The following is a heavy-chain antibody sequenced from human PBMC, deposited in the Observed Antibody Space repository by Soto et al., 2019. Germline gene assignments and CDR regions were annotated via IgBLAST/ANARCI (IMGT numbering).Heavy chain of an antibody. J-gene: IGHJ5*02. V-gene: IGHV1-69*13. CDR1: GGTFSSYA. Sequence: SVKVSCKASGGTFSSYAISWVRQAPGQGLEWMGGIIPIFGTANYAQKFQGRVTITADESTSTAYMELSSLRSEDTAVYYCASNQDGYNTPYSWGQGTLVTVSS. D-gene: IGHD5-12*01. CDR2: IIPIFGTA. CDR3: ASNQDGYNTPYS.